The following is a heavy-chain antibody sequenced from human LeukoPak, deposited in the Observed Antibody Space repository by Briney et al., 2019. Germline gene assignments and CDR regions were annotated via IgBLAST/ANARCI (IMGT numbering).Heavy chain of an antibody. D-gene: IGHD2-2*01. CDR1: GFTFSSYA. J-gene: IGHJ4*02. V-gene: IGHV3-21*01. CDR2: ISSSSSYI. Sequence: PGGSLRLSCAASGFTFSSYAMGWVRQAPGKGLEWVSSISSSSSYIYYADSVKGRFTISRDNAKNSLYLQMNSLRAEDTAVYYCARAVVPACYIDYWGQGTLVTVSS. CDR3: ARAVVPACYIDY.